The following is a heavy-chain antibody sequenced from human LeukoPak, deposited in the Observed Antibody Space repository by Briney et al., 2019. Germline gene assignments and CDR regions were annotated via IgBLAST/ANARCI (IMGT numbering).Heavy chain of an antibody. Sequence: ASVKLSCKASGYTFTSYYMHWVRQAPGQGLEWMGIINPSGGSTSYAQKFQGRVTMTRDTSISTAYMELTRLRSDDTAVYYCARGGLRVMVYRLYYMDVWGKGTTVTVSS. CDR3: ARGGLRVMVYRLYYMDV. D-gene: IGHD2-8*01. CDR1: GYTFTSYY. CDR2: INPSGGST. J-gene: IGHJ6*03. V-gene: IGHV1-46*01.